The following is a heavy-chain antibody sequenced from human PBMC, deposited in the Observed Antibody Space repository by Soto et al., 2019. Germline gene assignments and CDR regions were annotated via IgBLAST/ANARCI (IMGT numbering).Heavy chain of an antibody. Sequence: GASVKVSVKASGSTFTMYGISGVRQSPLQGREWMGCISAYNGNTNYAQKLQGRVTMTTDTSTSTAYMELRSLRSDDTAVYYCARVTGMTTVTTVWFDPWGQGTLVTVSS. CDR2: ISAYNGNT. CDR3: ARVTGMTTVTTVWFDP. V-gene: IGHV1-18*04. D-gene: IGHD4-17*01. CDR1: GSTFTMYG. J-gene: IGHJ5*02.